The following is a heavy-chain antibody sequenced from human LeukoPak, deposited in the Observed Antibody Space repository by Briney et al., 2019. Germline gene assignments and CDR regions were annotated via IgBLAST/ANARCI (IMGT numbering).Heavy chain of an antibody. CDR3: ATDTPETAAFDY. CDR1: GFSFSTYS. V-gene: IGHV3-48*04. Sequence: GGSLRLSCTASGFSFSTYSMNWVRQAPGKGLEWVSYIVGSSSNMYYADSVKGRFTISRDNAKNSLYLQMGSLRAEDTAVYYCATDTPETAAFDYWGQGSLVTVSS. J-gene: IGHJ4*02. CDR2: IVGSSSNM. D-gene: IGHD1-1*01.